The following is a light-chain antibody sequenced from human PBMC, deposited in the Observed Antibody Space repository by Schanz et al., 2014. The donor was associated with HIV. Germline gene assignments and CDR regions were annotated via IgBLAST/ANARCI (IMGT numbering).Light chain of an antibody. CDR3: QQYGSSPLT. J-gene: IGKJ4*01. CDR2: AAS. CDR1: QSVSSH. Sequence: EIVMTQSPATLSVSPGDRATLSCRASQSVSSHLAWYQQKPGQAPRLLIFAASSRATGIPDRFSGSESGTDFSLTISRLEPEDFAVYYCQQYGSSPLTFGGGTKVEIK. V-gene: IGKV3-20*01.